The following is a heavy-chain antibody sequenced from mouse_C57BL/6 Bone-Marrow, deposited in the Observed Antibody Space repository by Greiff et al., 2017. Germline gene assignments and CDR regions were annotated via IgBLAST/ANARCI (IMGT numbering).Heavy chain of an antibody. D-gene: IGHD1-1*01. Sequence: VHLVESGAELVRPGASVKLSCKASGYTFTDYYINWVKQRPGQGLEWIARIYPGSGNTYYNEKFKGKATLTAEKSSSTAYMQLSSLTSEDSAVYFCARRDFITTVVAKRYFDVWGTGTTVTVSS. J-gene: IGHJ1*03. V-gene: IGHV1-76*01. CDR2: IYPGSGNT. CDR1: GYTFTDYY. CDR3: ARRDFITTVVAKRYFDV.